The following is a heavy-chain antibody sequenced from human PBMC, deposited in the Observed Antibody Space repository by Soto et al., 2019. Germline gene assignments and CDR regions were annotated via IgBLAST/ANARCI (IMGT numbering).Heavy chain of an antibody. Sequence: SGPTLVNPTQTLTLTCTFCGVSLSTSGGGVGWIRQPPGKALEWLAVIYWDDDKRYSPSLKSRLPITKDTPKNQVVLTVTNMDGVETSTDYCVYSGVGVWGNGYGCLDHWGQGTLVTVSS. CDR3: VYSGVGVWGNGYGCLDH. J-gene: IGHJ4*02. CDR1: GVSLSTSGGG. CDR2: IYWDDDK. V-gene: IGHV2-5*02. D-gene: IGHD5-18*01.